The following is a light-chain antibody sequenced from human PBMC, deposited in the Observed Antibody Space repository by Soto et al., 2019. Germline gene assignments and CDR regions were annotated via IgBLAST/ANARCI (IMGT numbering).Light chain of an antibody. CDR3: QQYNTFST. CDR2: DAS. V-gene: IGKV1-5*01. Sequence: DIAMTLSPSTLSASVGDRVTITCRASQSISTWLAWYQQKPGKAPKLLIFDASTLQSGVPSRFSGSGSGTEFTLTISSLQPDDFATYYCQQYNTFSTFGQGTKVDI. J-gene: IGKJ1*01. CDR1: QSISTW.